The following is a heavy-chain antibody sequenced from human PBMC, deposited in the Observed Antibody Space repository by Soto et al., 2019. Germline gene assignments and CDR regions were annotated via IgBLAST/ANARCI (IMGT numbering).Heavy chain of an antibody. V-gene: IGHV1-46*01. CDR2: INPSGGST. CDR1: GYIFTSHS. CDR3: ARDLRGDGDAYFYYGMDV. J-gene: IGHJ6*02. D-gene: IGHD4-17*01. Sequence: QVQLVQSGAEVKKPGASVKISCKPSGYIFTSHSIHWVRQAPGQGLEWLGIINPSGGSTTYAQKFRGIVIMTRDTSTSTVHMELSSLRSEDTAVYYCARDLRGDGDAYFYYGMDVWGQGTTVTVSS.